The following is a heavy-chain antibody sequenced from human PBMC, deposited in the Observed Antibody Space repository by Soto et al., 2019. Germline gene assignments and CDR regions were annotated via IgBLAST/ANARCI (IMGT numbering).Heavy chain of an antibody. J-gene: IGHJ5*02. D-gene: IGHD3-10*01. CDR1: GYTFTNYG. V-gene: IGHV1-18*01. CDR3: ARGVGSGTYYNQYNWFDP. Sequence: GASVKVSCKASGYTFTNYGISWVQQAPGQGLEWMGWINTYNGNTNHAQKLQGRVTMTTDTSTSTAYMELRSLRSDDTAVYYCARGVGSGTYYNQYNWFDPWGQGTLVTVSS. CDR2: INTYNGNT.